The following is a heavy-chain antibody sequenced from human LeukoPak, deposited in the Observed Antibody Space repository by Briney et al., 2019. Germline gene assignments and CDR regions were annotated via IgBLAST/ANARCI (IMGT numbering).Heavy chain of an antibody. D-gene: IGHD2-8*01. V-gene: IGHV3-21*01. CDR3: ARGRQALIDY. Sequence: ETLSLTCAVSDVSFTNYYWTWVRQAPGKGLEWVSSISSSSSYIYYADSVKGRFTISRDNAKNSLYLQMNSLRAEDTAVYYCARGRQALIDYWGQGTLVTVSS. CDR1: DVSFTNYY. CDR2: ISSSSSYI. J-gene: IGHJ4*02.